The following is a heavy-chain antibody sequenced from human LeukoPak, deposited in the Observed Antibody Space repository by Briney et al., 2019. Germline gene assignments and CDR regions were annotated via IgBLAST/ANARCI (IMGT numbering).Heavy chain of an antibody. CDR3: ARGIAVAGRGAFDY. Sequence: SETLSLTCAASGYSISSGYYWGWIRQPPGKGLEWIGSIYHSGSTYYNPSLKSRVTISVDTSKNQFSLKLSSVTAADTAVYYCARGIAVAGRGAFDYWGQGTLVTVSS. CDR2: IYHSGST. J-gene: IGHJ4*02. CDR1: GYSISSGYY. D-gene: IGHD6-19*01. V-gene: IGHV4-38-2*01.